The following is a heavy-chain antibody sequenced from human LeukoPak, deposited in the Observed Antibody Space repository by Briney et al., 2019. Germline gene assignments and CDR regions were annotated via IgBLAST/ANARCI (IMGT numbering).Heavy chain of an antibody. CDR2: MYHSGAT. D-gene: IGHD2-2*01. J-gene: IGHJ3*02. Sequence: SETLSLTCIVSGSSISSAHYWGWIRQSPGKGLEWIGSMYHSGATYYNPSLKSRVTISVDTSKNQFSLKLSSVTAADTAMYYCVKSNSGYQPWTLDIWGRGTVVTVSS. CDR3: VKSNSGYQPWTLDI. CDR1: GSSISSAHY. V-gene: IGHV4-38-2*02.